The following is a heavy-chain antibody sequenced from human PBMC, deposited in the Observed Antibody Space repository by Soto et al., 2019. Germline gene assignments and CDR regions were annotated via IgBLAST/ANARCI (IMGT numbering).Heavy chain of an antibody. D-gene: IGHD3-22*01. Sequence: GGSLRLSCVHSGFTVSPYWMTWFRQAPGKGLEWVANIKEDGNEKYYVDSVKGRFTISRDNTRKSLYLQMNSLRAEDTAVYYCAASYYYDSTSYSWGQGTLVTVSS. CDR3: AASYYYDSTSYS. CDR1: GFTVSPYW. CDR2: IKEDGNEK. V-gene: IGHV3-7*03. J-gene: IGHJ5*02.